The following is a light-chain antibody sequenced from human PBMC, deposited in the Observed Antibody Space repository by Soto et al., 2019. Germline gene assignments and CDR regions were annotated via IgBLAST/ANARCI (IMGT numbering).Light chain of an antibody. CDR3: QQRSNWPPT. CDR1: QSVGTY. V-gene: IGKV3-11*01. CDR2: DAS. J-gene: IGKJ5*01. Sequence: DTVLTQSPGTLSLSPGERAALSCRASQSVGTYLAWYQQKPGQAPRLLIYDASNRATGIPARFSGSGSGTDFTLTISSLEPEDFAVYYCQQRSNWPPTFGQGTRLEIK.